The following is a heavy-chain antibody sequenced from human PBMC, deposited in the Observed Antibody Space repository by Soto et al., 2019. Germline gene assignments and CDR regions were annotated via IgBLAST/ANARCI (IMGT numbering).Heavy chain of an antibody. J-gene: IGHJ4*02. CDR3: AKDGRLDCSGGSCYWAFDY. Sequence: EVQLLESGGGLVQPGGSLRLSCAASGFTFSSYAMSWVRQAPGKGLEWVSAISGSGGSTYYADSVKGRFTIARDNSKNTLYLQMNSLRAEDTAVYYCAKDGRLDCSGGSCYWAFDYWGQGTLVTVSS. V-gene: IGHV3-23*01. CDR1: GFTFSSYA. D-gene: IGHD2-15*01. CDR2: ISGSGGST.